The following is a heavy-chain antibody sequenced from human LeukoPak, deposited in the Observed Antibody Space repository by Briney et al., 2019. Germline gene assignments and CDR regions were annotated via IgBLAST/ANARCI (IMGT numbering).Heavy chain of an antibody. CDR1: GGSINNYY. D-gene: IGHD3-3*01. J-gene: IGHJ3*02. Sequence: PSQTLSLTCTVSGGSINNYYWSWIRQPAGKGLEWIGRIYASGSTNYNPSLKSRVTISVDTSKNQFSLKLSSVTAADTAVYYCARFAPFPTPFWSGYGGPDAFDIWGQGTMVTVSS. V-gene: IGHV4-4*07. CDR2: IYASGST. CDR3: ARFAPFPTPFWSGYGGPDAFDI.